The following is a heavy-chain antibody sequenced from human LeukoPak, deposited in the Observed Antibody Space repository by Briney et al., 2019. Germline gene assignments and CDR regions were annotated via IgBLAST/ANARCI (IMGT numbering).Heavy chain of an antibody. D-gene: IGHD6-19*01. CDR1: GGSISGYY. V-gene: IGHV4-4*07. CDR3: ARGSSGSTKRYYFDS. Sequence: SETLSLTCTVSGGSISGYYWNWVRQPADRGLEWIGRLYSSGDTYYNPSLKSRLTMSVDTSKNQFSLKLRSVTAADTAVYYCARGSSGSTKRYYFDSWGQGALVTVPS. J-gene: IGHJ4*02. CDR2: LYSSGDT.